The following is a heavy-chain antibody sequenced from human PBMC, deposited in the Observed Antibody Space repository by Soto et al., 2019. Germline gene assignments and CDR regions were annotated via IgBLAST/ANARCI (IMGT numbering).Heavy chain of an antibody. Sequence: QVQLVESGGGVVQPGRSLRLSCAASGFTFSSYGMHWVRQAPGKGLEWVAVISYDGSNKYYAGSVKGRFTISRDNSKNTLYLQMNSLRAEDTAVYYCASGGVVDYWGQGTLVTVSS. CDR3: ASGGVVDY. V-gene: IGHV3-30*03. D-gene: IGHD3-10*01. CDR1: GFTFSSYG. J-gene: IGHJ4*02. CDR2: ISYDGSNK.